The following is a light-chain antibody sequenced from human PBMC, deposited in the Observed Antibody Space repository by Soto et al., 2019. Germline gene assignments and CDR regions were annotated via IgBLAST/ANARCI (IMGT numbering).Light chain of an antibody. CDR3: QSYDSSLSNWV. Sequence: QSVLTQPPSVSGAPGQRVTISCTGSSSNIGAGYDVHWYQQPPGTAPKLLIYGNSNRPSGVPDRFSGSKSGTSASLAITGLQAEDEADYYCQSYDSSLSNWVFGGGTKVTVL. J-gene: IGLJ3*02. V-gene: IGLV1-40*01. CDR2: GNS. CDR1: SSNIGAGYD.